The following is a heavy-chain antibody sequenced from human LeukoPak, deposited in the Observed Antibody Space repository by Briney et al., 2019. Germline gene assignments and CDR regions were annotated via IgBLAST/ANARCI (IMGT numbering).Heavy chain of an antibody. J-gene: IGHJ4*02. Sequence: GGSLRLSCAASGFTFSNYAMDWVRQAPGKGLEWVAGIWSDGSNDYYADSVKGRFTISRDNSMNTLFLQMTSRRVEDTAVYYCAREGLSGVAGSKFDYWGQGTLVSVST. CDR3: AREGLSGVAGSKFDY. V-gene: IGHV3-33*01. CDR1: GFTFSNYA. CDR2: IWSDGSND. D-gene: IGHD6-19*01.